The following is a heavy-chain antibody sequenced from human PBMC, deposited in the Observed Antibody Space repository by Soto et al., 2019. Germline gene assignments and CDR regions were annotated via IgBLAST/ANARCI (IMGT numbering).Heavy chain of an antibody. CDR1: GFTFSSYG. J-gene: IGHJ6*02. V-gene: IGHV3-33*01. CDR3: ARDPASDPYYYGMDV. D-gene: IGHD3-10*01. CDR2: IWYDGSNK. Sequence: QVQLVESGGGVVQPGRSLRLSCAASGFTFSSYGMHWVRQAPGKGLEWVAVIWYDGSNKYYADSVKGRFTISRDNCKNTLYLQMNSLRAEDTAVYYCARDPASDPYYYGMDVWGQGTTVTVSS.